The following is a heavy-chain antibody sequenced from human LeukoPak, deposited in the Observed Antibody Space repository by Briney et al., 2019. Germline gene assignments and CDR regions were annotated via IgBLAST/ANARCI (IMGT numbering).Heavy chain of an antibody. CDR1: GFTFSSYW. J-gene: IGHJ6*02. Sequence: GGSLRLSCAASGFTFSSYWMHWVRQAPGKGLVWVSRIKSDGSSTSYADSVKGRFTISRDNSKNTLYLQMNSLRAEDTAVYYCAKSHYYDSTGYYYYYYGMDVWGQGTTVTVSS. V-gene: IGHV3-74*01. CDR3: AKSHYYDSTGYYYYYYGMDV. CDR2: IKSDGSST. D-gene: IGHD3-22*01.